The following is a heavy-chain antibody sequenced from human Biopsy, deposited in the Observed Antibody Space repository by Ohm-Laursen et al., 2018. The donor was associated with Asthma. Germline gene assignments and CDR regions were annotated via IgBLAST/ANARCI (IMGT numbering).Heavy chain of an antibody. D-gene: IGHD3-10*01. J-gene: IGHJ6*02. CDR2: ISVYNGNT. V-gene: IGHV1-18*01. Sequence: ASVKVSCTTSGYTFNSAGIIWVRQAPGQGLEWMGWISVYNGNTKVAQKLQDRVTMITDTSTSTAYMELRSLRSDDTAVYFCARAVDYSHYYGIDVWGQGTTVTVS. CDR1: GYTFNSAG. CDR3: ARAVDYSHYYGIDV.